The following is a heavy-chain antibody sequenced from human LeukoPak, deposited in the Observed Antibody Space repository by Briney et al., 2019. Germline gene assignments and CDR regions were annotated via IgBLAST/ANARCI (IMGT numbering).Heavy chain of an antibody. V-gene: IGHV4-34*01. CDR2: INHSGST. D-gene: IGHD6-19*01. Sequence: SETLSLTCAVYGGSFSGYYWSWIRQPPGKGLEWTGEINHSGSTNYNPSLKSRVTISVDTSKNQFSLKLSSVTAADTAVYYCAREVVVAGNPYFDYWGQGTLVTVSS. CDR3: AREVVVAGNPYFDY. CDR1: GGSFSGYY. J-gene: IGHJ4*02.